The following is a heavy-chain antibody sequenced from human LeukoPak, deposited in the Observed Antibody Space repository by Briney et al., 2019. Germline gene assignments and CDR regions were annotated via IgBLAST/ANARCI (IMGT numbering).Heavy chain of an antibody. Sequence: PGGSLRLSCSASGFIISNYAMHWVRQAPGKGLEYFSAISGNGGSTYYADSVKGRFTISRDNSKNTLYLQMSSLRAEDTAIYHCVKDLYKGDSSSWYYFDYWGQGTLVTVSS. V-gene: IGHV3-64D*06. D-gene: IGHD6-13*01. CDR1: GFIISNYA. J-gene: IGHJ4*02. CDR3: VKDLYKGDSSSWYYFDY. CDR2: ISGNGGST.